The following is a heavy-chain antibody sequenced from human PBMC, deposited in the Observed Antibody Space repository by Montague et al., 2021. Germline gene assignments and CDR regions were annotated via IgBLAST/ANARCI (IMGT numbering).Heavy chain of an antibody. J-gene: IGHJ6*03. CDR3: ARERDRYYYMDI. Sequence: SETLSLTCTVSRSLINSDYYCGWIRQPPGKGLEWMGSVSHGGRTYYNPSLKSRVTISVDTSNNHCPLKLSSVTAADTAMYYCARERDRYYYMDIWGKGATITVSS. CDR1: RSLINSDYY. V-gene: IGHV4-38-2*02. CDR2: VSHGGRT.